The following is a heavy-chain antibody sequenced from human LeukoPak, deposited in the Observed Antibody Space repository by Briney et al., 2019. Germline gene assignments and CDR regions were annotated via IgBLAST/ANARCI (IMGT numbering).Heavy chain of an antibody. CDR3: ARDRGSSCLDI. D-gene: IGHD6-13*01. CDR2: INSVGSST. J-gene: IGHJ6*04. Sequence: GGGLRLSCAASGFTFSSYWMHSVRQAPGRGLVWVSRINSVGSSTRYADSVKGRLTISRDNAKTTLYLQMNSLRAEDTAVYYCARDRGSSCLDIWGKGTTVTVSS. V-gene: IGHV3-74*01. CDR1: GFTFSSYW.